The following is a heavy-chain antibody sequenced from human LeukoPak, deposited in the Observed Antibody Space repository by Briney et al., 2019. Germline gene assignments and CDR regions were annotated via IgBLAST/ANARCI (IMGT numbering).Heavy chain of an antibody. V-gene: IGHV4-34*01. Sequence: SETLSLTCAVYGGSFSGYYWSWIRQPPGKGLEWIGEINHSGSTNYNPSLKSRVTISVDTSKNQFSLKLTSVTAADTAVYYCERGGGPRYCSSTSCQHSIWFDPWGQGTLVTVSS. D-gene: IGHD2-2*01. J-gene: IGHJ5*02. CDR3: ERGGGPRYCSSTSCQHSIWFDP. CDR2: INHSGST. CDR1: GGSFSGYY.